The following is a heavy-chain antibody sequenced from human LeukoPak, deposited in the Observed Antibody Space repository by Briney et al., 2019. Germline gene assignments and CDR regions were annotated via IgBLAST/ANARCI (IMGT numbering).Heavy chain of an antibody. Sequence: ASVKVSCKASGGTFSSYAISWVRQAPGQGLEWMGRIIPILGIANYAQKFQGRVTITADKSTSTAYMELSSLRSEDTAVYYCAREGPPPYYYGSGSLRGWFDPWGQGTLVTVSS. CDR2: IIPILGIA. J-gene: IGHJ5*02. CDR3: AREGPPPYYYGSGSLRGWFDP. D-gene: IGHD3-10*01. CDR1: GGTFSSYA. V-gene: IGHV1-69*04.